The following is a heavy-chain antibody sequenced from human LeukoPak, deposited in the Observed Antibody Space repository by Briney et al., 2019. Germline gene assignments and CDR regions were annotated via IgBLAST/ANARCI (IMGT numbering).Heavy chain of an antibody. CDR1: GFTFSSFA. V-gene: IGHV3-23*01. J-gene: IGHJ3*02. CDR2: ISGSGGNT. D-gene: IGHD2/OR15-2a*01. CDR3: ANDPTFGRDAFDT. Sequence: GGSLRLSCAASGFTFSSFAMSWVRQAPGKGLEWVSGISGSGGNTYYADSVKGRFTISRDNFKNTLYLQMNSLRAEDTAVYYCANDPTFGRDAFDTWGQGTMVTVSS.